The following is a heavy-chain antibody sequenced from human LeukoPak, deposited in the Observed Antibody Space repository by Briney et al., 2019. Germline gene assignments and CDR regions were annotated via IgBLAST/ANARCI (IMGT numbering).Heavy chain of an antibody. CDR3: AREYCSGGSCRHDY. J-gene: IGHJ4*02. D-gene: IGHD2-15*01. V-gene: IGHV3-53*01. CDR1: GFTVSSNY. CDR2: IYSGGST. Sequence: SGGSLRLSRAASGFTVSSNYMSWVRQAPGKGLEWVSVIYSGGSTYYADSVKGRFTISRDNSKNTLYLQMNSLRAEDTAVYYCAREYCSGGSCRHDYWGQGTLVTVSS.